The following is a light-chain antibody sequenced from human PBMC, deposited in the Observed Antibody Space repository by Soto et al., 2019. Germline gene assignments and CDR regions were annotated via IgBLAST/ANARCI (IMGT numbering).Light chain of an antibody. V-gene: IGKV3-11*01. CDR2: DAS. J-gene: IGKJ4*01. CDR1: QSVSSY. Sequence: EIVLTQSPATLSLSPGERATLSCRASQSVSSYLAWYQQKPGQAPRLLINDASNRATGIPARFSGSGSGTDFTLTITSLEPEDFAVYYCQHRSNCPLTFGGGTKVEIK. CDR3: QHRSNCPLT.